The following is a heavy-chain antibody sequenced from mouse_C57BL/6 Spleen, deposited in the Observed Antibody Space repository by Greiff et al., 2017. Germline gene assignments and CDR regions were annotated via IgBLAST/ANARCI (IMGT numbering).Heavy chain of an antibody. CDR2: ISRGSSTI. V-gene: IGHV5-17*01. CDR3: ARNSKWIFAD. D-gene: IGHD2-5*01. Sequence: DVKLVESGGGLVKPGGSLKLSCAASGFTFSDYGMHWVRQAPEKGLEWVAYISRGSSTIYYADTVKGRFTISRDNANTTLFLQMTSLRSEDTAMYYCARNSKWIFADWGQGTLVTVSA. CDR1: GFTFSDYG. J-gene: IGHJ3*01.